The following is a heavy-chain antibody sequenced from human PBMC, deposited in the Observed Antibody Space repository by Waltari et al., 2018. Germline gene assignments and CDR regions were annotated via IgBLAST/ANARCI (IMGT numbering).Heavy chain of an antibody. V-gene: IGHV3-7*01. Sequence: EVQLVESGGGLVQPGGSLRLSCAASGFTFSSYWLNWVRQAPGQGLEWVANINQDGSEKYYVDSVKGRFTISRDNAKNSLYLQMNSLRAEDTAVYYCATHGGGIDCGGDCSYNWFDSWGQGTLVTVSS. CDR3: ATHGGGIDCGGDCSYNWFDS. J-gene: IGHJ5*01. CDR2: INQDGSEK. CDR1: GFTFSSYW. D-gene: IGHD2-21*02.